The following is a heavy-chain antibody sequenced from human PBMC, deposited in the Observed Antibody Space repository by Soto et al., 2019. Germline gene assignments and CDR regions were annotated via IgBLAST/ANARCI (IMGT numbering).Heavy chain of an antibody. V-gene: IGHV4-59*11. CDR3: ARDKITRRFDY. Sequence: SESLSLTWAVSSHSITMHYFMCIRQPPGKGLESIGYLYYGRSANYNPSLKSRVTLSVDTSTNQCSLTLSSMTAAVSAVYYCARDKITRRFDYWGQGTLVTVSS. CDR2: LYYGRSA. J-gene: IGHJ4*02. D-gene: IGHD3-10*01. CDR1: SHSITMHY.